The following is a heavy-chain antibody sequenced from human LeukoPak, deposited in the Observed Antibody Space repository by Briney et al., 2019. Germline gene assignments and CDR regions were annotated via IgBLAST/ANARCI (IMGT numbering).Heavy chain of an antibody. D-gene: IGHD3-22*01. J-gene: IGHJ4*02. CDR1: GYTFTGYY. V-gene: IGHV1-2*02. Sequence: GASVKVSCKASGYTFTGYYMHWVRPAPGQGLEWMGWINPNSGGTNYAQKFQGRVTMTRDTSISTAYMELSRLRSDDTAVYYCARGRLAYYYDSSGYLGYWGQGTLVTVSS. CDR3: ARGRLAYYYDSSGYLGY. CDR2: INPNSGGT.